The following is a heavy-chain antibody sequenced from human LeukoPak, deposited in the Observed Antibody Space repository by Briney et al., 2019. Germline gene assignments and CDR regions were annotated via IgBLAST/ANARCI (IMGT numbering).Heavy chain of an antibody. V-gene: IGHV3-64D*09. Sequence: PGGSLPLFCSASGFPFSSYDMHWVRQAPGKGLQFVSAIGRNGGSTYYADSVKGRFTISRDNSENTLYLQMSSLRVEDTAVYYCVKDGLIPVAGDYWG. D-gene: IGHD6-19*01. CDR3: VKDGLIPVAGDY. J-gene: IGHJ4*01. CDR2: IGRNGGST. CDR1: GFPFSSYD.